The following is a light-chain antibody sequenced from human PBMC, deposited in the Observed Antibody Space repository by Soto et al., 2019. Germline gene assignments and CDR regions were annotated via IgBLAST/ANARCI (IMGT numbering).Light chain of an antibody. V-gene: IGLV1-47*03. CDR2: RNN. Sequence: QSVLTQPPSASGTPGQRVTISCSGSSSNIGSHYVYWYQQLPGTAPKLLIYRNNQRPSGVPDRFSGSKSGTSASLAISGLWSEDEADYYCAAWDDSLSGLFGGGTKLTVL. J-gene: IGLJ2*01. CDR3: AAWDDSLSGL. CDR1: SSNIGSHY.